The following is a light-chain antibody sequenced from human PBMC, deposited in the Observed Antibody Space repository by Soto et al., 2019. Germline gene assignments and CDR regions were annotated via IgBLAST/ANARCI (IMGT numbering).Light chain of an antibody. CDR2: DAS. V-gene: IGKV3-11*01. J-gene: IGKJ3*01. CDR3: QQYNNWPPKIT. CDR1: QSVSSY. Sequence: EIVLTQSPATLSLSPGERATLSCRASQSVSSYLAWYQQKPGQAPRLLIYDASNRATGIPARFSGSGSGTDFTLTISSLEPEDFAVYYCQQYNNWPPKITFGPGTKVDI.